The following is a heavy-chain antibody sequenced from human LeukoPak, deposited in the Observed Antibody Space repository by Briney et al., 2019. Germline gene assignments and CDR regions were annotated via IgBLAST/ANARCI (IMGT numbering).Heavy chain of an antibody. V-gene: IGHV3-23*01. Sequence: GGSLRLSCAASGFILSSHGMSWVRQVPGKRLEWVSTVSFRGGTYYTDSVKGRLSISRDNSKNTLLLQMNSLRVEDTAVYYCATTRPYGTTWAGAFEDWGQGTPVTVSS. CDR1: GFILSSHG. D-gene: IGHD5-24*01. J-gene: IGHJ4*01. CDR2: VSFRGGT. CDR3: ATTRPYGTTWAGAFED.